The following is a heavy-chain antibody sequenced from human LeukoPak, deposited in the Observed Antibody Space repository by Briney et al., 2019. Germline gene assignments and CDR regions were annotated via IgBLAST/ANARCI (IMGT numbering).Heavy chain of an antibody. V-gene: IGHV3-74*01. D-gene: IGHD1-26*01. CDR2: INTDGSST. Sequence: GGSLRLSCAASGFTFSSYWMHWVRQAPGKGLVWVSRINTDGSSTSYADSVKGRFTISRDNAKNTLYLQMNSLRAEETAVYYCASGSPTVSPDYWGQGTLVTVSS. CDR3: ASGSPTVSPDY. J-gene: IGHJ4*02. CDR1: GFTFSSYW.